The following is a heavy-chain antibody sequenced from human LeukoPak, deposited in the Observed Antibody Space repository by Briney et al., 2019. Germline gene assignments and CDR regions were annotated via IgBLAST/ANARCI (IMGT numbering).Heavy chain of an antibody. CDR3: AKAPGPFYGSGSYYTHFDY. Sequence: EGSLRLSCAASGFTFSSYAMSWVRQAPGKGLEWVSAISGSGGSTYYADSVKGRFTISRDNSKNTLYLQMNSLRAEDTAVYYCAKAPGPFYGSGSYYTHFDYWGQGTLVTVSS. D-gene: IGHD3-10*01. CDR1: GFTFSSYA. V-gene: IGHV3-23*01. CDR2: ISGSGGST. J-gene: IGHJ4*02.